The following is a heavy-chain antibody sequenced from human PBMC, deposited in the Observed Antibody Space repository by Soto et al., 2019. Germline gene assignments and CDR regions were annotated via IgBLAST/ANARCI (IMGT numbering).Heavy chain of an antibody. D-gene: IGHD3-16*01. Sequence: KSSEPLSLTCTVSGGSVSSCNYYWSWIRQPPGKGLEWIGYLYDSGSTDYNPSLKSRVTISVDTSKNQFSLKLSSVTAADTAVYYCARKLKGLVWRSYYGMDVWCQATMVSGS. V-gene: IGHV4-61*01. CDR2: LYDSGST. CDR1: GGSVSSCNYY. CDR3: ARKLKGLVWRSYYGMDV. J-gene: IGHJ6*02.